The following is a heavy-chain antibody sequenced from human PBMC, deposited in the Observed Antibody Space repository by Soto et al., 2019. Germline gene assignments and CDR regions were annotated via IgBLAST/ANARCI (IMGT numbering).Heavy chain of an antibody. D-gene: IGHD3-3*01. CDR2: ISSSGSGSNT. CDR1: GFSFSSFE. J-gene: IGHJ4*02. V-gene: IGHV3-48*03. CDR3: ERVDYTKSSESDY. Sequence: EVQLVESGGGLVQPGGSLRLSCAASGFSFSSFEMNWVRQAPGKGLEWLSHISSSGSGSNTYYADSVRGRFTISRDNAKNSLYLQLNSMRAEDTAVYYCERVDYTKSSESDYWGQGTLVTVSS.